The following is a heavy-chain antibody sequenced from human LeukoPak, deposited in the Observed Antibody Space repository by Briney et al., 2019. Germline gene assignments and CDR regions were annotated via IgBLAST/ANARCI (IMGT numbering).Heavy chain of an antibody. CDR1: GFTFSSYW. CDR3: ARVNSYGDYFDY. J-gene: IGHJ4*02. D-gene: IGHD5-18*01. Sequence: PGGSLRLSCAASGFTFSSYWMHWVRQAPGKGLVWVSRINTDGSSTSYADSVKGRFTISRDNAKNSLYLQMNSLRAEDTAVYYCARVNSYGDYFDYWGQGTLVTVSS. CDR2: INTDGSST. V-gene: IGHV3-74*01.